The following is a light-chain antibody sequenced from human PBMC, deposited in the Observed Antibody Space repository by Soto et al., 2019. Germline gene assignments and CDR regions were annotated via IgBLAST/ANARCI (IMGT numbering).Light chain of an antibody. J-gene: IGLJ1*01. Sequence: QSVLAQPPSASWTPGQRVTISCSGSSSKNGSNTVNWYQQLPGTAPKLLIYSNNQRPSGVPDRFSGSKSGTSASLAISGLQSEDEADYYCAAWDDSLNGYVFGTGTKVTVL. V-gene: IGLV1-44*01. CDR1: SSKNGSNT. CDR2: SNN. CDR3: AAWDDSLNGYV.